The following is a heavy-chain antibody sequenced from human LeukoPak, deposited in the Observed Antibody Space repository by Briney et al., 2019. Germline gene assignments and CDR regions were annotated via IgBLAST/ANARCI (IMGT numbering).Heavy chain of an antibody. CDR2: IYSGGST. D-gene: IGHD6-25*01. CDR3: ARDSGSYYGMDV. Sequence: GGSLRLSCAASGFTVSSNYMSWVRQAPVKGLEWVSVIYSGGSTYYADSVKGRFTISRHNFKNTLYLQMNSLRAEDTALYYCARDSGSYYGMDVWGQGTTVTVSS. V-gene: IGHV3-53*04. J-gene: IGHJ6*02. CDR1: GFTVSSNY.